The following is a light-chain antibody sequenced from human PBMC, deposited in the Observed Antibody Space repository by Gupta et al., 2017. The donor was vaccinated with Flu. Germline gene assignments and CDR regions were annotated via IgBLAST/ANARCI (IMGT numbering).Light chain of an antibody. CDR1: TSDVGGYNS. J-gene: IGLJ2*01. Sequence: QSALTQPASVSGSPGQSITISCTGTTSDVGGYNSVSWYQQRPGTAPKLMSYDVSNRPSGISNRFSGSKSGNTASLTISGLQAEDEADYYCSSYTSGSTLVVACGGGTKL. CDR2: DVS. V-gene: IGLV2-14*01. CDR3: SSYTSGSTLVVA.